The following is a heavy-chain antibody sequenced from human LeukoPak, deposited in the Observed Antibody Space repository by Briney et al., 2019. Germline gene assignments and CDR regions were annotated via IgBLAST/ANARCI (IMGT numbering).Heavy chain of an antibody. CDR2: INHSGST. Sequence: SETLSLTCAVYGGSFSGYYWSWIRQPPGKGLEWIGEINHSGSTNYNPSLKSRVTMSVDTSKNQFSLKLSSVTAADTAVYYCARDPDYGDAFDIWGQGTMVTVSS. CDR3: ARDPDYGDAFDI. D-gene: IGHD4-17*01. V-gene: IGHV4-34*01. J-gene: IGHJ3*02. CDR1: GGSFSGYY.